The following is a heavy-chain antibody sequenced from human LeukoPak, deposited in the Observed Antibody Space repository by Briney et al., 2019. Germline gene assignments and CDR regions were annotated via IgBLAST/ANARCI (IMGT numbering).Heavy chain of an antibody. CDR1: GGTFSSYA. Sequence: GCSVKVSCKASGGTFSSYAISWVRQAPGQGLEWMGGIIPIFGTANYARKFQGRVTITADESTSTAYMELSSLRSEDTAVYYCARGGSVDFWSGYYTRYYGMDVWGQGTTVTVSS. D-gene: IGHD3-3*01. CDR3: ARGGSVDFWSGYYTRYYGMDV. CDR2: IIPIFGTA. J-gene: IGHJ6*02. V-gene: IGHV1-69*01.